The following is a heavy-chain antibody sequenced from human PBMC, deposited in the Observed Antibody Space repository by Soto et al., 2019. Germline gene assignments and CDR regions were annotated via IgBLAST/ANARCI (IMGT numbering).Heavy chain of an antibody. D-gene: IGHD3-10*01. CDR1: GGSSSSGDYY. V-gene: IGHV4-31*03. CDR3: ARGRYYGSGSYAKGYYYGMDV. J-gene: IGHJ6*02. Sequence: LYLKCTVSGGSSSSGDYYWSWIRHHPGKGLEWIGYIYYSGSTYYNPSLKSRVTISVDTSKNQFSLKLSSVTAADTAVYYCARGRYYGSGSYAKGYYYGMDVWGQVTTFTVSS. CDR2: IYYSGST.